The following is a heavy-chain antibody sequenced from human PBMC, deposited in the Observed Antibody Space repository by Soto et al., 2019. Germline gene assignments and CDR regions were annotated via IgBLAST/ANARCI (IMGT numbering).Heavy chain of an antibody. D-gene: IGHD6-19*01. CDR3: ARRPPGYSSGWYLDY. J-gene: IGHJ4*02. Sequence: ASVKVSCKASGYTFTSYAMHWVRQAPGQRLEWMGWFNAGNGNTKYSQKFQGRVTITRDTSASTAYMELSSLRSEDTAVYYCARRPPGYSSGWYLDYWGQGTLVTVSS. V-gene: IGHV1-3*01. CDR1: GYTFTSYA. CDR2: FNAGNGNT.